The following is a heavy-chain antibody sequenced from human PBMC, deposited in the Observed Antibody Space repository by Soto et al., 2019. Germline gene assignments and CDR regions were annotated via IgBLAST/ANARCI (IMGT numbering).Heavy chain of an antibody. CDR2: ISSSSGTI. D-gene: IGHD6-13*01. J-gene: IGHJ4*02. Sequence: PVGSLRLSCAASGFTSSDYYMTWIRQAPGSGLEWVPYISSSSGTISYANSVKGRFTISRDNAQNSLYLQMTSLRAEDTAVYYCARGTYRSKTDFDYWGQGTLVTVSS. CDR1: GFTSSDYY. V-gene: IGHV3-11*01. CDR3: ARGTYRSKTDFDY.